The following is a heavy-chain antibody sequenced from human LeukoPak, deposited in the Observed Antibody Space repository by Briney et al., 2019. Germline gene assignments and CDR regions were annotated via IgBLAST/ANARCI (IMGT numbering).Heavy chain of an antibody. V-gene: IGHV4-61*01. Sequence: SETLSLTCTVSGDSVSSVSYYWSWFRHPPGKGLEWFGYIYYSGSTNYNPSLKSRVTISVDTSKNQFSLKLSSVTAADTAVYYCARDRVAARIDAFDIWGQGTMVTVSS. CDR2: IYYSGST. CDR3: ARDRVAARIDAFDI. CDR1: GDSVSSVSYY. J-gene: IGHJ3*02. D-gene: IGHD6-6*01.